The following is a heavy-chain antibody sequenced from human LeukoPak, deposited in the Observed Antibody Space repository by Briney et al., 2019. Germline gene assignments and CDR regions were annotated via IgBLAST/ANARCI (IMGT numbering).Heavy chain of an antibody. Sequence: PGGSLRLSCAVSGFTVSDYYMSWVRQAPGKGLEWVSVIYSGGKTYYADSVKGRLTISRDDSKNTLHLQMNSLRAEDTAVYYCARINYYDGSGFYRDYWGQGTLVTVSS. CDR3: ARINYYDGSGFYRDY. D-gene: IGHD3-22*01. CDR2: IYSGGKT. J-gene: IGHJ4*02. CDR1: GFTVSDYY. V-gene: IGHV3-53*01.